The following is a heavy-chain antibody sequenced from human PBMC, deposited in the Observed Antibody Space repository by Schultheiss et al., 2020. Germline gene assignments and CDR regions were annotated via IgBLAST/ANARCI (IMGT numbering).Heavy chain of an antibody. J-gene: IGHJ6*02. CDR3: AKCYEGDYYYGMDV. Sequence: GGSLRLSCAASGFTFSSYGMHWVRQAPGKVLEWVAVISYDGSNKYYADSVKGRFTISRDNSKNTLYLQMNSLRAEDTAVYYCAKCYEGDYYYGMDVWGQGTTVTVSS. CDR1: GFTFSSYG. V-gene: IGHV3-33*05. CDR2: ISYDGSNK. D-gene: IGHD5-12*01.